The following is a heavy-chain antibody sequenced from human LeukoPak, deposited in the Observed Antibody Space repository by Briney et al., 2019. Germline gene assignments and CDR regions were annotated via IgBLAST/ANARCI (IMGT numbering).Heavy chain of an antibody. CDR1: GYTFTSYG. V-gene: IGHV1-69*06. D-gene: IGHD2-15*01. CDR3: ARESLVVRGAFDI. CDR2: IIPIFGTA. Sequence: ASVKVSCKASGYTFTSYGISWVRQAPGQGLEWMGGIIPIFGTANYAQKFQGRVTITADKSTSTAYMELSSLRSEDTAVYYCARESLVVRGAFDIWGQGTMVTVSS. J-gene: IGHJ3*02.